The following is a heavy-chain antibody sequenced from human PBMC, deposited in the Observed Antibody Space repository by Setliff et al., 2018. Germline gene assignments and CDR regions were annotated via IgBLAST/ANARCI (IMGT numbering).Heavy chain of an antibody. V-gene: IGHV3-21*01. Sequence: SLRLSCAASGFTFSNYSMNWVRQAPGKGLEWVSFLSSGGTYMYYADSVKGRFTISRDNAENSLSLQMNSLRAEDTAVYYCARLGFDVLVPGTMSTPTSYFYFMDVWGKGTTVTVSS. J-gene: IGHJ6*03. CDR3: ARLGFDVLVPGTMSTPTSYFYFMDV. D-gene: IGHD2-2*01. CDR1: GFTFSNYS. CDR2: LSSGGTYM.